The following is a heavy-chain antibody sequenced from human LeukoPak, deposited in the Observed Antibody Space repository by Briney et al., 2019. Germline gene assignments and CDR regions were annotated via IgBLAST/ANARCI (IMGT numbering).Heavy chain of an antibody. D-gene: IGHD3-22*01. CDR2: IYYSGYT. CDR3: TRGSIAYYYMDV. V-gene: IGHV4-59*01. Sequence: NPSETLSLTCTVSGGSISSYYWSWIRQPPGKGLEWIGYIYYSGYTNYNPSLKSRVTISVDTSKNQFSLKLSSVTAADTAVYYCTRGSIAYYYMDVWGKGTTVTISS. J-gene: IGHJ6*03. CDR1: GGSISSYY.